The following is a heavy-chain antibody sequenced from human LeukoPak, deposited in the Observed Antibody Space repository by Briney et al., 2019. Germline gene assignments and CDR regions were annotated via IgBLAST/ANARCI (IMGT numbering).Heavy chain of an antibody. D-gene: IGHD3-10*01. CDR2: IDSSSSTI. CDR1: GFPFTTYN. J-gene: IGHJ4*02. CDR3: ARDRQAEWFGELLN. V-gene: IGHV3-48*01. Sequence: GGSLTLSCAVSGFPFTTYNMNWVRQAPGKGLEWVSYIDSSSSTIYYADSVKGRFTVSRDNAKNSLDLQMNSLRVEDTAVYYCARDRQAEWFGELLNWGQGTLVTVSS.